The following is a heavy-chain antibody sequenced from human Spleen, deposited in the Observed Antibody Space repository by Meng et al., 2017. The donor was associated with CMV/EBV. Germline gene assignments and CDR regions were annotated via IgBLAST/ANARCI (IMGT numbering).Heavy chain of an antibody. D-gene: IGHD2-2*01. Sequence: GSLRLSCTVSGGSVSSGSYYWSWIRQPPGKGLEWIGYIYYSGSTNYNPSLKSRVTISVDTSKNQFSLKLSSVTAADTAVYYCARIYCSSTSCYRNYGMDVWGQGTTV. CDR1: GGSVSSGSYY. V-gene: IGHV4-61*01. CDR2: IYYSGST. CDR3: ARIYCSSTSCYRNYGMDV. J-gene: IGHJ6*02.